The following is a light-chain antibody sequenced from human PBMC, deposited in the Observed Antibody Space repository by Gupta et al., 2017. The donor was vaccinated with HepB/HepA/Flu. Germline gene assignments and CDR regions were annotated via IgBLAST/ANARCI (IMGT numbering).Light chain of an antibody. V-gene: IGKV3-20*01. CDR2: GAS. J-gene: IGKJ4*01. CDR3: HQYYNSPHT. CDR1: ESLSGNF. Sequence: SPGERATLSCRASESLSGNFLAWYQQKPGQAPRLLIFGASSSATGIPDRFGGSGSGTDFTLTISRLEPVDFVLYYCHQYYNSPHTFGGGTKVEIK.